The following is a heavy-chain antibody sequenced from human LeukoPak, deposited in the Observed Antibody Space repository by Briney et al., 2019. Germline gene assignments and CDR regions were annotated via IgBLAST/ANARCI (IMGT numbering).Heavy chain of an antibody. CDR2: IYPGDSDT. D-gene: IGHD4-17*01. Sequence: GESLKISCKGSGYSFTSYWIGWVRQMPGKGLEWMGIIYPGDSDTRYSPSFQGQVTISADKSISTAYLQWSSLKASDTAMYYCARWNGDYVRSNWFDPWGQGTLVTVSS. CDR3: ARWNGDYVRSNWFDP. CDR1: GYSFTSYW. J-gene: IGHJ5*02. V-gene: IGHV5-51*01.